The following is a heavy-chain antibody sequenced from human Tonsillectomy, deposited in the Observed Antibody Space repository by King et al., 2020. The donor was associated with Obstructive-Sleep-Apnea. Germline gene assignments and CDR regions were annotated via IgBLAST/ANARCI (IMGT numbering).Heavy chain of an antibody. D-gene: IGHD2-15*01. CDR1: GYTFTSYG. CDR3: ARDQKGYCSGGTCSPPAY. CDR2: TSAYNNNT. J-gene: IGHJ4*02. V-gene: IGHV1-18*04. Sequence: VQLVQSGGEVKNPGASVKVSCKASGYTFTSYGVTWVRQAPGQGLELMGWTSAYNNNTNYAQKFQGRVTMTKDTSTTTAYMELRSLRSDDTAVFSCARDQKGYCSGGTCSPPAYWGQGTLVTVSS.